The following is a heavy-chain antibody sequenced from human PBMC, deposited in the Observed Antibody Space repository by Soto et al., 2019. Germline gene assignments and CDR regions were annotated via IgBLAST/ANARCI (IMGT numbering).Heavy chain of an antibody. J-gene: IGHJ4*02. Sequence: PGGSLRLSCAASGFTFSSYAMHWVRQAPGKGLEWVAVISYDGSNKYYADSVKGRFTISRDNSKNTLYLQMNSLRAEDTAVYYCASSSRDFDYWGQGTLVTVSS. CDR1: GFTFSSYA. CDR3: ASSSRDFDY. D-gene: IGHD6-13*01. CDR2: ISYDGSNK. V-gene: IGHV3-30-3*01.